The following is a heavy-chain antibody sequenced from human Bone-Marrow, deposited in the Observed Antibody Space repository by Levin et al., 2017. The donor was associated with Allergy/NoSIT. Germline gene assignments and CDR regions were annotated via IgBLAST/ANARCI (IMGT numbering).Heavy chain of an antibody. CDR3: VRDFGVVTAALGN. CDR2: ILRKIGSI. Sequence: PGGSLRLSCSVSGFTFDDYAMHWVRQAPGKGLEWVAGILRKIGSIGYADFVEGRFTISRDDAKNSLFLQMNSLRAEDTALYYCVRDFGVVTAALGNWGQGTLVTVSS. J-gene: IGHJ4*02. D-gene: IGHD2-21*02. V-gene: IGHV3-9*01. CDR1: GFTFDDYA.